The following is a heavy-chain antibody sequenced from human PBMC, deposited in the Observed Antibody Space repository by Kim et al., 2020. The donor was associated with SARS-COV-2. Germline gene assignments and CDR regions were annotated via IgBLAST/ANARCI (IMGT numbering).Heavy chain of an antibody. CDR3: ARWDQYYYGSGSEIYYYYGMDV. Sequence: GGSLRLSCAASGFTFSSYSMNWVRQAPGKGLEWVSSISSSSSYIYYADSVKGRFTISRDNAKNSLYLQMNSLRAEDTAVYYCARWDQYYYGSGSEIYYYYGMDVWSQGTTVTVSS. CDR1: GFTFSSYS. D-gene: IGHD3-10*01. V-gene: IGHV3-21*01. J-gene: IGHJ6*02. CDR2: ISSSSSYI.